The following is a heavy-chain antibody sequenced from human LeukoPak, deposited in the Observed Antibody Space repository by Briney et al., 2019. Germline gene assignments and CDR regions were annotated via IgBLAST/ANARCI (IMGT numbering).Heavy chain of an antibody. Sequence: ASVKVSCKASGYTFTDYYMYSVRQAPGQGLEWMGRINPNSGGTNYAQKFQGRVTMTRDTSISTAYMELSRLRSDDTAVYYCASLGATKVRYYYYGMDVWGQGTTVTVSS. CDR3: ASLGATKVRYYYYGMDV. D-gene: IGHD1-26*01. CDR2: INPNSGGT. J-gene: IGHJ6*02. CDR1: GYTFTDYY. V-gene: IGHV1-2*06.